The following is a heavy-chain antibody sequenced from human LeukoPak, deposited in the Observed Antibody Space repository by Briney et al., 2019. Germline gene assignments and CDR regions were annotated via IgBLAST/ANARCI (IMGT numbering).Heavy chain of an antibody. J-gene: IGHJ4*02. D-gene: IGHD2-2*01. CDR3: AKDLRVVPAAASDY. CDR2: ISGSGGST. V-gene: IGHV3-23*01. CDR1: GFTFSSYA. Sequence: GGSLRLSCAASGFTFSSYAMSWVRQAPGKGLEWVSAISGSGGSTYYADSVKGRFTISRDNSKNTLYLQMNSLRAEDTAVYYCAKDLRVVPAAASDYWGQGTLVTVSS.